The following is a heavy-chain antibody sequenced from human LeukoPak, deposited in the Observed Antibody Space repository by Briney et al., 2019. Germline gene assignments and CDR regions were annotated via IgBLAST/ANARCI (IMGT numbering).Heavy chain of an antibody. Sequence: SETLSLTCTVSGYSISSGYYWGWIRPPPGKGLEWIGSIYHSGSTYYNPSLKSRLTISVDTSKNQFSLKLSSVTAADTAVYYCARTTEAHSWRTRYYDYYMDVWGKGTTVAVSS. CDR1: GYSISSGYY. D-gene: IGHD6-13*01. J-gene: IGHJ6*03. CDR3: ARTTEAHSWRTRYYDYYMDV. V-gene: IGHV4-38-2*02. CDR2: IYHSGST.